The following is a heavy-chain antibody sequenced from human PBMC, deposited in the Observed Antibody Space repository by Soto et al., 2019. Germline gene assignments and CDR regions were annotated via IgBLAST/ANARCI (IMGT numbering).Heavy chain of an antibody. J-gene: IGHJ4*02. Sequence: QVQLVQSGTEVKKPGSSVKVSCKASGGTFSSSGFSWVRQAPGQGLEWMGMIVPSLDTTKYAQKFQARVTITADQFTSTAYMELSSLRSEDTAVYYCAKDRFGWELHTHFDYWGQGTLVTVSS. CDR1: GGTFSSSG. CDR2: IVPSLDTT. D-gene: IGHD1-26*01. CDR3: AKDRFGWELHTHFDY. V-gene: IGHV1-69*09.